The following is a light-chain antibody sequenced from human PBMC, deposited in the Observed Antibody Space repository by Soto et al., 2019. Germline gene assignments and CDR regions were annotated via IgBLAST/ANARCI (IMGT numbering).Light chain of an antibody. V-gene: IGLV2-14*03. CDR2: GVT. J-gene: IGLJ1*01. Sequence: QSALTQPASVYGSPGQSITISCTGSSSDIGGYNFVSWYQHYPGKAPQLMIYGVTNRPSGVSNRFSGSKSGNTASLTISGLRAEDEADYYCSSYTSRDALAVFGPGTKVTVL. CDR3: SSYTSRDALAV. CDR1: SSDIGGYNF.